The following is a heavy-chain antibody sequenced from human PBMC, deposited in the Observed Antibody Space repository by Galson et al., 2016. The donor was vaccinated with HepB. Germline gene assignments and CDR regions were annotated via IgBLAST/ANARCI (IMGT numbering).Heavy chain of an antibody. J-gene: IGHJ6*02. CDR3: AKGRSFSTFNLGLDV. CDR2: INWDGRTT. D-gene: IGHD2-2*01. V-gene: IGHV3-43*01. Sequence: SLRLSCAASGLTFGDYTMHWVRQAPGQGLEWVSLINWDGRTTYYADFVKGRFTISRDNTKNSLFLQMNSLRTDDTALYYCAKGRSFSTFNLGLDVWGHGTTVTVSS. CDR1: GLTFGDYT.